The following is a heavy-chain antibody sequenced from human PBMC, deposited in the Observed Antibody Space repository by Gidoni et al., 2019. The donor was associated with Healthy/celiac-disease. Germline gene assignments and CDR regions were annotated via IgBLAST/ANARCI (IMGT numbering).Heavy chain of an antibody. CDR2: MNPKSGNT. J-gene: IGHJ4*02. V-gene: IGHV1-8*01. D-gene: IGHD3-16*01. CDR1: GYTFSSYA. Sequence: QVQLVQSGAYVKKPGASVKVSCKASGYTFSSYAINWVLQATGQGLEWMGWMNPKSGNTGYAPKFQGRVTMNRNTSRSTAYMELSSLRSEDTAVYYCARGRRGRGITLPGAYDYWGQGTPVTLSS. CDR3: ARGRRGRGITLPGAYDY.